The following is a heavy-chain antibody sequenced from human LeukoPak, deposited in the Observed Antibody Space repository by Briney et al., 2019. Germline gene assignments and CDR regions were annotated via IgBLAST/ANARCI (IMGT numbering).Heavy chain of an antibody. J-gene: IGHJ3*02. CDR2: IRYDGSNK. CDR1: GFTFSSYG. CDR3: ARAFNDYGDYVLYPGI. Sequence: GGSLRLSCAASGFTFSSYGMHWVRQAPGKGLEWVAFIRYDGSNKYYADSVKGRFTISRDNAKNTLYLQMNSLRAEDTAVYYCARAFNDYGDYVLYPGIWGQGTMVTVSS. D-gene: IGHD4-17*01. V-gene: IGHV3-30*02.